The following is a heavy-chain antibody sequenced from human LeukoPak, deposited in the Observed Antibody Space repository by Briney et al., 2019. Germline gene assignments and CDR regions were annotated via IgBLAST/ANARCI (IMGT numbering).Heavy chain of an antibody. CDR2: ISYGGSNK. CDR3: AKGGTMVRGVIDPTYGMDV. V-gene: IGHV3-30*18. Sequence: PGGSLRLSCAASGFTFSSYGMHWVRQAPGKGLEWVAVISYGGSNKYYADSVKGRFTISRDNSKNTLYLQMNSLRAEDTAVYYCAKGGTMVRGVIDPTYGMDVWGQGTTVTVSS. CDR1: GFTFSSYG. D-gene: IGHD3-10*01. J-gene: IGHJ6*02.